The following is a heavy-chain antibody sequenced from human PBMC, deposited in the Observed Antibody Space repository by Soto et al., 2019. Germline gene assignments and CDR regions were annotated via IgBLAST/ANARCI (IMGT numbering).Heavy chain of an antibody. V-gene: IGHV3-30*03. CDR1: GFTFSSYG. CDR2: ISYDGSNK. CDR3: APWFGAFDY. D-gene: IGHD3-10*01. J-gene: IGHJ4*02. Sequence: QVQLVESGGGVVQPGRSLRLSCAASGFTFSSYGMHWVRQAPGKGLEWVAVISYDGSNKYYADSVKGRFTISRYNSKNTLYLHMHRLRAEDTAVYYCAPWFGAFDYWGQGTLVTVSS.